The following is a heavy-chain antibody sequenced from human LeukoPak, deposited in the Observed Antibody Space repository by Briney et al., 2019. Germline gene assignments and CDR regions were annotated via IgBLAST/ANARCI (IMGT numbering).Heavy chain of an antibody. J-gene: IGHJ4*02. V-gene: IGHV3-30-3*01. CDR2: ISYDGSNK. Sequence: GGTLRLSCAASGFTFSSYAMHWVRQAPGKGLEWVAVISYDGSNKYYADSVKDRFTISRDNSKNTLYLQMNSLRAEDTAVYYCARDHYSSGYYLSACWGQGTLVTVSS. CDR1: GFTFSSYA. CDR3: ARDHYSSGYYLSAC. D-gene: IGHD3-22*01.